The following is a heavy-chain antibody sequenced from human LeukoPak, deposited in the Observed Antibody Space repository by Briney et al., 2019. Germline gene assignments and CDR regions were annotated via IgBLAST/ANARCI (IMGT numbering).Heavy chain of an antibody. CDR3: ARDRGRYYDSRGFYWGYYFDS. Sequence: GGPLRLSCAASGFPFHTYAVNWARHAPGKALEWVSTISGSGDRTYYADSVKGRFTISRDNSKDTLYLQMSSVRVDDTAVYYCARDRGRYYDSRGFYWGYYFDSWGQGILVTVST. CDR2: ISGSGDRT. V-gene: IGHV3-23*01. CDR1: GFPFHTYA. D-gene: IGHD3-22*01. J-gene: IGHJ4*02.